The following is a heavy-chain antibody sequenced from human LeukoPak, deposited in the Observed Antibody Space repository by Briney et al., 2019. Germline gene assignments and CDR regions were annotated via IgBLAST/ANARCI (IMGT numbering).Heavy chain of an antibody. CDR1: GYTFTRYG. V-gene: IGHV1-18*01. D-gene: IGHD1-26*01. CDR2: ISGYNGNT. CDR3: AAELSGRYGAFDI. J-gene: IGHJ3*02. Sequence: ASVKVSCKASGYTFTRYGISWVRQAPGQGLEWMGWISGYNGNTNHAQKLQGRVTMTTDTSTSTAYMELSSLRSEDTAVYYCAAELSGRYGAFDIWGQGTMVTVSS.